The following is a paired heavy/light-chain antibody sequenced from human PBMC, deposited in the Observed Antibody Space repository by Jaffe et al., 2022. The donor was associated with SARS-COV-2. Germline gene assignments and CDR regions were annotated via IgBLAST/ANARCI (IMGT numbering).Light chain of an antibody. J-gene: IGKJ1*01. CDR3: IQGTHWPWT. V-gene: IGKV2-30*01. CDR1: QSLVDSDGNTY. Sequence: DVVMTQSPLSLPVTLGQPASISCRSSQSLVDSDGNTYFSWFQQRPGQSPRRLIYKVSNRDSGVPDRFSGSGSGTDFTLKISRVEAEDVGLYYCIQGTHWPWTFGQGTKVEI. CDR2: KVS.
Heavy chain of an antibody. CDR2: INQDGSVK. D-gene: IGHD2-15*01. CDR3: VTLQRGHPWSY. V-gene: IGHV3-7*01. J-gene: IGHJ4*02. Sequence: EVQLVESGGGLVQPGGSLRLSCAASGFTLSNYWMMWVRQAPGRGLEWVANINQDGSVKQYVDSMKGRFTISRDNAKNSLFLQLNSLGAEDTAVYFCVTLQRGHPWSYWGQGALVTVSS. CDR1: GFTLSNYW.